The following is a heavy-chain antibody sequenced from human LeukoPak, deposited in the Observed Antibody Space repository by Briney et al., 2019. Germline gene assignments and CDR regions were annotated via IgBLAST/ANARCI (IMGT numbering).Heavy chain of an antibody. CDR2: LYSDGSP. J-gene: IGHJ4*02. CDR1: GFTVSTNY. CDR3: ATRRNGYNQGYN. Sequence: GGSLRLSCAASGFTVSTNYMTWVRQAPGKGLEWASVLYSDGSPYYADSVKGRFPISRDSSTNTLLIHMNSLRAEDTAVYYCATRRNGYNQGYNWGQGTLVTVSS. V-gene: IGHV3-53*05. D-gene: IGHD5-24*01.